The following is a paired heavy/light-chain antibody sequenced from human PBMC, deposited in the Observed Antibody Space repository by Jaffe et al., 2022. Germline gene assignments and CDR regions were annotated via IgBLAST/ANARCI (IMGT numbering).Heavy chain of an antibody. V-gene: IGHV3-72*01. CDR3: ARGGGSSPYYMDV. CDR2: TRNKPNGYTT. CDR1: GFTFSDHY. D-gene: IGHD1-26*01. Sequence: EVQLVESGGDLVQPGGSLRLSCAASGFTFSDHYMDWVRQAPGKGLEWVGRTRNKPNGYTTEYAASVKGRFTISRDDSKNALYLQMNSLKTDDTAVYHCARGGGSSPYYMDVWGKGTTVTVSS. J-gene: IGHJ6*03.
Light chain of an antibody. V-gene: IGKV1D-16*01. CDR2: ATS. Sequence: DIQMTQSPSSLSASVGDRVTITCRASQGIGGWLAWYQQKPERAPKSLIYATSNLQSGVPSRFSGSGSGTDFTLTISSLQPEDFATYYCQQYGSYPLTFGGGTKVETK. J-gene: IGKJ4*01. CDR3: QQYGSYPLT. CDR1: QGIGGW.